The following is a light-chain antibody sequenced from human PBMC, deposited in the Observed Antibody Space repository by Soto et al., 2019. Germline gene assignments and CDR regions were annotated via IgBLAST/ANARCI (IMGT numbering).Light chain of an antibody. J-gene: IGLJ1*01. CDR2: EGS. V-gene: IGLV2-23*01. CDR1: SSDGGSYNL. Sequence: ALTQPASVSWSPGQSITISCTGTSSDGGSYNLVSWYQQHPGKAPKLMIYEGSKRPSGVSNRFSGSKSGNTASLTISGLQAEDEADYYCCSYAGSSTYVFGTGTKVTVL. CDR3: CSYAGSSTYV.